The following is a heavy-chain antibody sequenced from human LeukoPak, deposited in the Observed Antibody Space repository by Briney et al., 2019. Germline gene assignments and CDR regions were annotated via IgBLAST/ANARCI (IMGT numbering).Heavy chain of an antibody. V-gene: IGHV4-59*01. Sequence: KFSETLSLTCSVSGGFNSHYYWSWIRQPPGKGLEWIGYFYHSGSTNYNPSLKSRVTISVDTSKNHFSLELSSVTAADTAVYYCARGQWLPVFDFWGQGTLVTVSS. D-gene: IGHD3-22*01. CDR3: ARGQWLPVFDF. CDR2: FYHSGST. CDR1: GGFNSHYY. J-gene: IGHJ4*02.